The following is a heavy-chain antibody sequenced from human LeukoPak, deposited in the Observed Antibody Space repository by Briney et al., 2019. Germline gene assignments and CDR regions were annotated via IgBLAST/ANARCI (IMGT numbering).Heavy chain of an antibody. Sequence: GGSLRLSCAASGFTFISYWMGWVRQAPGKGLEWVANIQQGGSHKYYVDSVEGRFTISRDNAKNSLYPQMNSLRAEDTAVYYCARAPIDSNSWYHAFDIWGQGTMVTVST. CDR2: IQQGGSHK. CDR3: ARAPIDSNSWYHAFDI. CDR1: GFTFISYW. V-gene: IGHV3-7*01. D-gene: IGHD6-13*01. J-gene: IGHJ3*02.